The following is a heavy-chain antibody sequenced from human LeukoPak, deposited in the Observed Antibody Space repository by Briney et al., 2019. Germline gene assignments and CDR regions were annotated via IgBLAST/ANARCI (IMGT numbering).Heavy chain of an antibody. V-gene: IGHV4-59*12. D-gene: IGHD3-9*01. J-gene: IGHJ3*02. CDR3: ARAGYDILTGYCGAFDI. CDR2: MYYSGST. CDR1: GVSIAGFY. Sequence: PSETLSLTCTVSGVSIAGFYWSWFRQSPWKGLEWIGYMYYSGSTYYNPSLKSRVSLSVDTSKNQFSLKLSSVTAADTAVYYCARAGYDILTGYCGAFDIWGQGTMVTVSS.